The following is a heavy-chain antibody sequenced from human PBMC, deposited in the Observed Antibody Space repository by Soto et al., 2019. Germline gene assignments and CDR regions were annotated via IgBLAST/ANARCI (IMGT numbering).Heavy chain of an antibody. J-gene: IGHJ6*02. Sequence: QVQLQESGPGMVKPSETLSLTCTVSSDPTSTHTWGWIRQTPGKGLGWIGYIYETGGTAYNPSLIGRVSISLARSTKGLGLQLSSATAADTAMYHCVRQGIGPLHGRVAVWGRGTTVIVSS. CDR1: SDPTSTHT. CDR2: IYETGGT. CDR3: VRQGIGPLHGRVAV. D-gene: IGHD3-10*01. V-gene: IGHV4-59*08.